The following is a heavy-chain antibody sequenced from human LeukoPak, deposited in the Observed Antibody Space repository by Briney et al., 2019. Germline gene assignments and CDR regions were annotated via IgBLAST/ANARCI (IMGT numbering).Heavy chain of an antibody. J-gene: IGHJ6*02. D-gene: IGHD3-9*01. CDR2: IYYSGRT. Sequence: SETLSLTCTVSGGSISSYYWSWIRQPPGKGLEWIGYIYYSGRTNYNPSLKSRVTISVDTSKHQFSLKLSSVTAADTAVYYCARSGMTYYVILTGYSPYYYYYGMDVWGQGTTVTVSS. CDR3: ARSGMTYYVILTGYSPYYYYYGMDV. CDR1: GGSISSYY. V-gene: IGHV4-59*01.